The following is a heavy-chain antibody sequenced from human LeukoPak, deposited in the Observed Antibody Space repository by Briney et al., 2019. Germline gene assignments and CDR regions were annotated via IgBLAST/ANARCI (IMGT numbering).Heavy chain of an antibody. V-gene: IGHV1-18*01. CDR2: ISAYNGNT. D-gene: IGHD5-18*01. Sequence: GASVKVSCKASGYTFTSYGISWVRQAPGQGLEGMGWISAYNGNTNYAQKLQGRVTMTTYTSTSTAYMELRSLRSDDTAVYYCARGVSYSYGPDYYFDYWGQGTLVTVSS. J-gene: IGHJ4*02. CDR1: GYTFTSYG. CDR3: ARGVSYSYGPDYYFDY.